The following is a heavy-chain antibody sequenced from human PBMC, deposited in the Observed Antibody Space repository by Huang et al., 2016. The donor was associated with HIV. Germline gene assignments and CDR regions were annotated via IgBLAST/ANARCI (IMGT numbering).Heavy chain of an antibody. CDR3: AKDWGYDFGAFDF. CDR2: INWKSGNI. J-gene: IGHJ3*01. Sequence: EVQLVESGGGLVRPGRSLRFSCAASGFTFDEYAMHWVRQTPGKGLEWVLSINWKSGNIAYADSGRGRFTISRDNAKNSLYLQMNSLRPEDTAVYYCAKDWGYDFGAFDFWGRGTMVTVSS. CDR1: GFTFDEYA. V-gene: IGHV3-9*01. D-gene: IGHD3-16*01.